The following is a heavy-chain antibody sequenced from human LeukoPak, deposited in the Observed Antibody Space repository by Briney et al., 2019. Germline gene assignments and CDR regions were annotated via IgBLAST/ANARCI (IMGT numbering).Heavy chain of an antibody. CDR2: ISSDGSNK. V-gene: IGHV3-30*04. CDR1: GFTFSSYA. Sequence: GGSLRLSCAASGFTFSSYAMHWVRQAPGKGLECVALISSDGSNKYHGDSVKGRFTISRDNSKNTLYLQMNRMRAEDTAVYYCARELIVGATEGGAFDYWGQGTLVTVSS. CDR3: ARELIVGATEGGAFDY. J-gene: IGHJ4*02. D-gene: IGHD1-26*01.